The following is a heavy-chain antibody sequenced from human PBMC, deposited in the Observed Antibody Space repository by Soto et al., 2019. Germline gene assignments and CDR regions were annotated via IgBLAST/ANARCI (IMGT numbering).Heavy chain of an antibody. CDR1: GFDFRIYE. Sequence: GGSLRLSCVASGFDFRIYEMNWVRQAPGKGLEWVSNIRANDESIYYADSVKGRVSVSRDNAKNPLFLEMNSLRVDDTAVYYCARETLRDAIDIWGQGTMVTVSS. J-gene: IGHJ3*02. CDR2: IRANDESI. CDR3: ARETLRDAIDI. V-gene: IGHV3-48*03.